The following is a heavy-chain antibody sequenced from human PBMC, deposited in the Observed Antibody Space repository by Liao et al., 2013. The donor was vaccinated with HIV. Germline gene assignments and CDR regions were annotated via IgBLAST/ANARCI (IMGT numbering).Heavy chain of an antibody. CDR3: ARCRGYADAFDI. D-gene: IGHD5-12*01. CDR1: GGSISSYY. CDR2: IYYSGST. J-gene: IGHJ3*02. Sequence: QVQLQESGPGLVKPSETLSLTCSVSGGSISSYYWSWIRQPPGKGLEWIGYIYYSGSTNYNPSLKSRVTISVDTSKNQFSLKLNSVTAADTAVYYCARCRGYADAFDIWGQGTMVTVSS. V-gene: IGHV4-59*12.